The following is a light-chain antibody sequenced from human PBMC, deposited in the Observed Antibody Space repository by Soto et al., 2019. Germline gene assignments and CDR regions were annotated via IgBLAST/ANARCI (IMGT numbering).Light chain of an antibody. CDR1: QSVSSSY. CDR3: QQDYNLPPT. Sequence: EIVMTQSPATLSLSPWERAALTCRASQSVSSSYLSWYQQKPGQAPRLLIYGASTRATGIPARFSGSGSGTDFTLTISSLQPEDFAVYYCQQDYNLPPTFGPGTKVDIK. J-gene: IGKJ3*01. V-gene: IGKV3D-7*01. CDR2: GAS.